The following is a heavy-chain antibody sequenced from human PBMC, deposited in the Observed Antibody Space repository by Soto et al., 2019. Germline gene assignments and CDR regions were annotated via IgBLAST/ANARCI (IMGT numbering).Heavy chain of an antibody. J-gene: IGHJ4*02. CDR1: GGSINNGFHY. V-gene: IGHV4-39*01. CDR2: QYYSGST. CDR3: ARGDDFAGNDYFDY. Sequence: SETLSLTCTVSGGSINNGFHYWGWIRQPPGKGLEYIGSQYYSGSTYYNPSLQSRVAIFIDTSKNQFSLKLSSVTAADTAVYFCARGDDFAGNDYFDYWGQGTPVTVSS. D-gene: IGHD2-21*02.